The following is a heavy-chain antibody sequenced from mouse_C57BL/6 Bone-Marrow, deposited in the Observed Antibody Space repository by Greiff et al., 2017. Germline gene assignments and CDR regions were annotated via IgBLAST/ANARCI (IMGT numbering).Heavy chain of an antibody. Sequence: EVMLVESGPELVKPGDSVKISCKASGYSFTGYFMNWVMQSHGKSLEWIGRINPYNGDTFYNQKFKGKATLTVDKSSSTAHMELRSLTSEDSAVYYCARSGHYGSSYGYFDVWGTGTTVTVSS. CDR1: GYSFTGYF. V-gene: IGHV1-20*01. J-gene: IGHJ1*03. CDR2: INPYNGDT. D-gene: IGHD1-1*01. CDR3: ARSGHYGSSYGYFDV.